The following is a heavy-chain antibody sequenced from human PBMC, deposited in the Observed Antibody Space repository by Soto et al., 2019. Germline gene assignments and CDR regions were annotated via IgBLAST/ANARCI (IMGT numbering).Heavy chain of an antibody. CDR1: GGSISSYY. CDR2: INHSGST. V-gene: IGHV4-34*01. D-gene: IGHD6-6*01. J-gene: IGHJ4*02. CDR3: ARSSITPRLFMYPFDY. Sequence: PSETLSLTCTVSGGSISSYYWSWIRQPPGTGLEWIGEINHSGSTNYNPSLKSRVTISLDTSKNQFSLRLNSVTAADTAVYYCARSSITPRLFMYPFDYWGQGTLVTVSS.